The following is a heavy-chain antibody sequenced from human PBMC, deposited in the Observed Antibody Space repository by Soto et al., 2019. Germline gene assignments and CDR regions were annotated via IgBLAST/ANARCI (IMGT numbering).Heavy chain of an antibody. V-gene: IGHV4-34*01. CDR2: INHSGST. CDR1: GGSFSGYY. Sequence: SETLSLTCAVYGGSFSGYYWSWIRQPPGKGLEWIGEINHSGSTNYNPSLKSRVTISVDTSKNQFSLKLSSVTAADTAVYYCAPRIGIAARPGYTWFDPWGQGTLVTVSS. CDR3: APRIGIAARPGYTWFDP. D-gene: IGHD6-6*01. J-gene: IGHJ5*02.